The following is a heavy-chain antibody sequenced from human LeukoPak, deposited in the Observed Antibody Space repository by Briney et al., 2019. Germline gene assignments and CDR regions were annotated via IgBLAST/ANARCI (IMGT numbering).Heavy chain of an antibody. D-gene: IGHD2-2*02. V-gene: IGHV1-18*01. CDR1: GYTFTSYG. CDR2: ISAYNGNT. Sequence: ASVKVSCKASGYTFTSYGISWVRQAPGQGLEWMGWISAYNGNTNYAQKLQGRVTMTTDTSTSTAYMELRSLRPDDTAVYYCARDRPLLLCSSTSCYTYGRYYYYYMDVWGKGTTVTVSS. J-gene: IGHJ6*03. CDR3: ARDRPLLLCSSTSCYTYGRYYYYYMDV.